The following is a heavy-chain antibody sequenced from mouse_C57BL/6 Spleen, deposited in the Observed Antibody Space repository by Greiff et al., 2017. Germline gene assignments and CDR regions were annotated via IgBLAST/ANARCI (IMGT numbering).Heavy chain of an antibody. CDR1: GFTFSDYY. D-gene: IGHD6-2*01. V-gene: IGHV5-12*01. CDR2: ISNGGGST. J-gene: IGHJ3*01. CDR3: APSFSD. Sequence: EVKLVESGGGLVQPGGSLKLSCAASGFTFSDYYMYWVRQTPDKRLEWVAYISNGGGSTYYPDTVKGRFTISRENAKNPLYLQMSRLKSEDTAMYYCAPSFSDWGQGTLVTVSA.